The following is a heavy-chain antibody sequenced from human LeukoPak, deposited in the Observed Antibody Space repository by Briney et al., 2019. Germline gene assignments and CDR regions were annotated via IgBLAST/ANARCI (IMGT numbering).Heavy chain of an antibody. Sequence: SVKVSCKASGGTFSSYAISWVRQAPGQGLEWMGGIIPFFGTPNYAQKFQGRVTITADESTSTAYMELSSLSSEDTAVYYCARDRSVDTAIAYFDYWGQGTLVTVSA. CDR1: GGTFSSYA. D-gene: IGHD5-18*01. V-gene: IGHV1-69*01. CDR2: IIPFFGTP. J-gene: IGHJ4*02. CDR3: ARDRSVDTAIAYFDY.